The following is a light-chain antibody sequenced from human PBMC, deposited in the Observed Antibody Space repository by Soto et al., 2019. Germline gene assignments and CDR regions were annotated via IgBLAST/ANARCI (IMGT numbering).Light chain of an antibody. CDR1: QSVSSN. CDR2: GAS. CDR3: QQYNNWPRT. V-gene: IGKV3-15*01. Sequence: EIVMTQSPATLSVSPGERATLSCRASQSVSSNLAWYQQKPGHAPRLLIYGASTRATGIPARFSGSGSGTEFTLTISSLQSEDFAVYYCQQYNNWPRTFGQGTKLDI. J-gene: IGKJ1*01.